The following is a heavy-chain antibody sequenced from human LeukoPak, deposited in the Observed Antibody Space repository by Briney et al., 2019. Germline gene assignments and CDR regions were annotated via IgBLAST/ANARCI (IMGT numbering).Heavy chain of an antibody. CDR3: AREGTSYYTPYYYYGMDV. V-gene: IGHV1-18*01. CDR2: ISAYNGNT. J-gene: IGHJ6*02. Sequence: ASVKVSCKASGYIFTSYGISWVRQAPGQGLEWMGWISAYNGNTNYAQKLQGRVTMTTDTSTSTAYMELRSLRSDDTAVYYCAREGTSYYTPYYYYGMDVWGQGTTVTVSS. D-gene: IGHD1-26*01. CDR1: GYIFTSYG.